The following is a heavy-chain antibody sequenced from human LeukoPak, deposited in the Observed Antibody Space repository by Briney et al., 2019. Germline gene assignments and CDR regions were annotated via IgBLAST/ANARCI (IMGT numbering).Heavy chain of an antibody. CDR1: GFTFSSYD. V-gene: IGHV3-48*03. J-gene: IGHJ4*02. CDR3: ARVGAYAAVNW. D-gene: IGHD1-20*01. Sequence: GGSLRLSWAASGFTFSSYDMNWVRQAPGKGLEWVSYISSSGATIYYADSVKGRFTISRDNAKNSVYLQMNSLRAEDTAIYYCARVGAYAAVNWWGQGTLVTVSS. CDR2: ISSSGATI.